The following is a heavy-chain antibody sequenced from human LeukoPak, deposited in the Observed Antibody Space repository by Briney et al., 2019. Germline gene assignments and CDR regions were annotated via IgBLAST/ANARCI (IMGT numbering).Heavy chain of an antibody. D-gene: IGHD5-18*01. CDR1: GGSISSSSYY. J-gene: IGHJ6*03. CDR3: ARRRGYSYGLLRDYYMDV. CDR2: IYYSGST. V-gene: IGHV4-39*07. Sequence: PSETLSLTCTVSGGSISSSSYYWGWIRQPPGKGLEWIGSIYYSGSTNYNPSLKSRVTISVDTSKNQFSLKLSSVTAADTAVYYCARRRGYSYGLLRDYYMDVWGKGTTVTVSS.